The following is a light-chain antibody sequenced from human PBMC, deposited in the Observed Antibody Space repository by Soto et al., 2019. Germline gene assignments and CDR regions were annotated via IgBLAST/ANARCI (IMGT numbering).Light chain of an antibody. CDR3: QQANSLPLT. Sequence: DIQMTQSPSSLSASVGDRVTITCQASQDISNYLNWYQQKPGKAPKLLIYDASNLETGVPSRFSGSGSGTDFTLTITSLQPEDFAAYYCQQANSLPLTFGGGTKVDIK. V-gene: IGKV1-33*01. J-gene: IGKJ4*01. CDR2: DAS. CDR1: QDISNY.